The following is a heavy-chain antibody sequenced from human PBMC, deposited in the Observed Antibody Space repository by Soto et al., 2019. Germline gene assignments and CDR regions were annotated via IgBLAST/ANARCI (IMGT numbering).Heavy chain of an antibody. D-gene: IGHD6-6*01. J-gene: IGHJ6*02. CDR1: GGSISSGSYY. CDR3: ARPYYSSSHYYGMDV. Sequence: SETLSLTCTVSGGSISSGSYYWGWIRQPPVKGLEWIGSIYYSGSTYYNPSLKSRVTISVDTSKNQFSLKLSSVTAADTAVYYCARPYYSSSHYYGMDVWGQGTTVT. CDR2: IYYSGST. V-gene: IGHV4-39*01.